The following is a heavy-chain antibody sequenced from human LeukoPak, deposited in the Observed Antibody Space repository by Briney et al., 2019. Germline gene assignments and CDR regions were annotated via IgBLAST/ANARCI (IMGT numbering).Heavy chain of an antibody. Sequence: GGSLRLSCAVSGITLSNYGMSWVRQAPGKGLEWVAGLSGSGGGTNYADSVQGRSTISRDNPKNTLYLQMNSLRAEDTAVYFCAKRGVVIRVFLVGFHKEAYYFDSWGQGALVTVSP. CDR1: GITLSNYG. V-gene: IGHV3-23*01. J-gene: IGHJ4*02. CDR3: AKRGVVIRVFLVGFHKEAYYFDS. D-gene: IGHD3-10*01. CDR2: LSGSGGGT.